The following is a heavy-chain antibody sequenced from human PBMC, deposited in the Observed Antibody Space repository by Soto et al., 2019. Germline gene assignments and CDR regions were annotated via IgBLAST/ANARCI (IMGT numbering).Heavy chain of an antibody. Sequence: EVQLLESGGGLVQPGGSQRLSCAASGFTFSSYAMSWVRQAPGKGLEWVSAISGSGGSTYYADSVKGRFTISRDNSKNTLYLQMNSLRAEDTAVYYCAKHYYDSSGYYLDWGQGTLVTVSS. D-gene: IGHD3-22*01. CDR1: GFTFSSYA. J-gene: IGHJ4*02. CDR3: AKHYYDSSGYYLD. V-gene: IGHV3-23*01. CDR2: ISGSGGST.